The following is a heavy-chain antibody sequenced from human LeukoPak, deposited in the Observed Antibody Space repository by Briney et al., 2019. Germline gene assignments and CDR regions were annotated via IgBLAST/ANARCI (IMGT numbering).Heavy chain of an antibody. CDR1: SGSISTSNYY. CDR3: ARATYTYYDFWSGTRRHNNWFDP. J-gene: IGHJ5*02. CDR2: IFYSGST. D-gene: IGHD3-3*01. Sequence: QASETLSLTCTVSSGSISTSNYYWGWVRQPPGKALEWIGNIFYSGSTYYSPSLKSRVTISLDTSRNQFSLKLSSVTAADTAVYYCARATYTYYDFWSGTRRHNNWFDPWGQGTLVTVSS. V-gene: IGHV4-39*07.